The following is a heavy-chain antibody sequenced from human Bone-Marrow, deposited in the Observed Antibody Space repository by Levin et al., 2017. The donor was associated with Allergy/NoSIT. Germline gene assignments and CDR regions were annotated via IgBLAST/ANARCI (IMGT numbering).Heavy chain of an antibody. D-gene: IGHD3-3*01. CDR2: IKSKTDGGTT. Sequence: PGGSLRLSCAASGFTFSNAWMSWVRQAPGKGLEWVGRIKSKTDGGTTDYAAPVKGRFTISRDDSKNTLYLQMNSLKTEDTAVYYCTTPYYDFWGGYQNFFDCWGQGILVTVSS. CDR1: GFTFSNAW. J-gene: IGHJ4*02. V-gene: IGHV3-15*01. CDR3: TTPYYDFWGGYQNFFDC.